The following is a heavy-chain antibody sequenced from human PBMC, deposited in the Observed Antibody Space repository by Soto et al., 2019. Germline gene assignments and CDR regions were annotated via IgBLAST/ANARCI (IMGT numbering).Heavy chain of an antibody. CDR3: AKVRVGVYFDP. Sequence: PGGSLILSCAASGFTFSSYAMSWVRQAPGKGLEWVSTISGSGGTTYYADSVKGRFTISRDNSKNTLSLQMNSLRAEDTAVYYCAKVRVGVYFDPWGQGTLVTVSS. CDR1: GFTFSSYA. D-gene: IGHD2-15*01. J-gene: IGHJ4*02. V-gene: IGHV3-23*01. CDR2: ISGSGGTT.